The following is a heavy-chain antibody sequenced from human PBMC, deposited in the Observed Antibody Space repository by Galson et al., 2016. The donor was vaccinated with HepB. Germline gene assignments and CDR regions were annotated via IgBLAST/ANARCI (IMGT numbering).Heavy chain of an antibody. CDR2: INSDGSWT. J-gene: IGHJ4*02. D-gene: IGHD4-11*01. CDR1: GFSFSNYW. Sequence: SLRLSCAASGFSFSNYWMFGVRQGPGKELVWVSRINSDGSWTFYADSVKGRFTISRDNAKNTLYLQMNSLRAEDTGVYYCARTDYNDYVRGDYWGQGTLVTVSA. V-gene: IGHV3-74*01. CDR3: ARTDYNDYVRGDY.